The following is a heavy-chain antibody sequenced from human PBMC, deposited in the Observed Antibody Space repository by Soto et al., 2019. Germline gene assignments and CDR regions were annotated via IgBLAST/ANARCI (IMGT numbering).Heavy chain of an antibody. J-gene: IGHJ5*02. CDR3: ARDRGYNWNYGWFDP. Sequence: QVQLVQSGAEVKKPGASVKVSCKASGYTFTSYGISWVRQAPGQGLEWMGRISAYNGNTNYAQKLQGRVTMTTDTSTSTAYMELRSLRSDDTAVCYCARDRGYNWNYGWFDPWGQGTLVTVSS. CDR2: ISAYNGNT. CDR1: GYTFTSYG. V-gene: IGHV1-18*01. D-gene: IGHD1-7*01.